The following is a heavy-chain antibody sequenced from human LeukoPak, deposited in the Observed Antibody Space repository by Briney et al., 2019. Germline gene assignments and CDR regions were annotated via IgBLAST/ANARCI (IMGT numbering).Heavy chain of an antibody. CDR3: ARGRYYDFWSGYRY. CDR2: INHSGST. J-gene: IGHJ4*02. CDR1: GGSFSGYY. D-gene: IGHD3-3*01. Sequence: PSETLSLTCAVYGGSFSGYYWSWIRQPPGKGLEWIGEINHSGSTNYNPSLKSRVTISVDTSKNQFSLKLSSVTAADTAVYYCARGRYYDFWSGYRYWGQGTLVTVSS. V-gene: IGHV4-34*01.